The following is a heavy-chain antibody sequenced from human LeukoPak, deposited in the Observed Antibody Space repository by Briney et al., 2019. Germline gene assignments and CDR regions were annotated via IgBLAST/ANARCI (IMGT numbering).Heavy chain of an antibody. CDR3: ARGRAGNYYNHNDY. V-gene: IGHV3-7*04. Sequence: GGSLRLSCAASGFTFRSYWMSWVRQAPGKGLEWVANIKQAGSEKYYVDSVKGRFTISRDNAKNTLYLQMNSLRAEDTAVYYCARGRAGNYYNHNDYWGQGTLVTVSS. J-gene: IGHJ4*01. D-gene: IGHD3-10*01. CDR2: IKQAGSEK. CDR1: GFTFRSYW.